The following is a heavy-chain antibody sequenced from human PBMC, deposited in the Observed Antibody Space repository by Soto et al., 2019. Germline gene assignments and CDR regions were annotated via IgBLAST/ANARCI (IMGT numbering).Heavy chain of an antibody. CDR1: GRTFSSYA. D-gene: IGHD6-19*01. CDR2: IIPIFGTA. Sequence: ASVKVSCKASGRTFSSYAISWVRQAPGQGLEWMGGIIPIFGTANYAQKFQGRVTITADESTSTAYMELSSLRSEDTAVYYCARLAAVADVYYYYYGMDVWGQGTTVTVSS. J-gene: IGHJ6*02. CDR3: ARLAAVADVYYYYYGMDV. V-gene: IGHV1-69*13.